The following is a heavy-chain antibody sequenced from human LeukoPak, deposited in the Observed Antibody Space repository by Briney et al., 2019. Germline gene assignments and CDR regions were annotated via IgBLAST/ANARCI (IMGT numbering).Heavy chain of an antibody. J-gene: IGHJ4*02. D-gene: IGHD6-19*01. Sequence: ETLSLTCSVSGGSVSSDTYYWSWIRQAPGKGLEWVSAISGSDARTYYADSVKGRFTISRDNSKNTLYLQMSSLRAEDTAVYYCAKPLSGWYSFDYWGQGTLVTVSS. V-gene: IGHV3-23*01. CDR3: AKPLSGWYSFDY. CDR2: ISGSDART. CDR1: GGSVSSDTYY.